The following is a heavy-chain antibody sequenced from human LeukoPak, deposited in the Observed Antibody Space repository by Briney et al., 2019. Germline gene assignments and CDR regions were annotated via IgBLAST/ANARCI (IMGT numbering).Heavy chain of an antibody. D-gene: IGHD5-24*01. J-gene: IGHJ3*02. Sequence: ASVTVSCKASGYTLTGYYMHWVRQAPGQGLEWMGRINPNSGGTNYAQKFQGRVTMTRDTSISTAYMELSRLRSDDTAVYYCARVARDGYNFGIWGQGTMVTVSS. CDR3: ARVARDGYNFGI. CDR1: GYTLTGYY. V-gene: IGHV1-2*06. CDR2: INPNSGGT.